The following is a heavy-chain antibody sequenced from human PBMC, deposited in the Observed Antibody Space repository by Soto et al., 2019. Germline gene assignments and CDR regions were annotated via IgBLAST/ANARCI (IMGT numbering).Heavy chain of an antibody. CDR2: IYHSGST. J-gene: IGHJ4*02. Sequence: SETLSLTCTVSGGSISSYYWSWIRQPPGKGLEWIGYIYHSGSTYYNPSLKSRVTISVDRSKNQFSLKLSSVTAADTAVYYCARGMTTVTTLDYWGQGTLVTAPQ. CDR3: ARGMTTVTTLDY. D-gene: IGHD4-4*01. CDR1: GGSISSYY. V-gene: IGHV4-59*12.